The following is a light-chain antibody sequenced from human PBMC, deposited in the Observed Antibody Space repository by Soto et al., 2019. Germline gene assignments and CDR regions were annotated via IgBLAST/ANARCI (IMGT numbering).Light chain of an antibody. J-gene: IGLJ2*01. Sequence: QSALTQPASVSGSPGQSITISCTGTSSDVGGYNYVSWYQQHPGKVPKLMIYDVSSRPSGVSNHFSGSKSGNTASLTISGLQAEDEADYYCSSYTRGSVVFGGGTKLTVL. V-gene: IGLV2-14*01. CDR2: DVS. CDR1: SSDVGGYNY. CDR3: SSYTRGSVV.